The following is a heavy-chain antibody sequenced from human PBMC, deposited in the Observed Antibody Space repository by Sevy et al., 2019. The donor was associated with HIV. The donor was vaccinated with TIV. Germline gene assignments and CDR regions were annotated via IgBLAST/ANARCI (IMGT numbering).Heavy chain of an antibody. V-gene: IGHV3-30*02. CDR2: IQYDGSNK. Sequence: GGSLRLSCAASGFSFSSYGMHWVRQAPGKGLKWMSYIQYDGSNKDYGDSVKGRFTISRDNSKNTLYLQMNSLRVEDTAVFYCVKEGGGEGGDHWGQGTLVTVSS. D-gene: IGHD2-21*01. J-gene: IGHJ4*02. CDR1: GFSFSSYG. CDR3: VKEGGGEGGDH.